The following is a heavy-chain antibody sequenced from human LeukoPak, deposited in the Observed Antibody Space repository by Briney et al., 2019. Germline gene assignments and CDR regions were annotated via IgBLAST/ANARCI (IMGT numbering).Heavy chain of an antibody. V-gene: IGHV4-61*02. CDR2: IYTSGST. CDR1: GGSISSSSYY. Sequence: SETLSLTCTVSGGSISSSSYYWSWIRQPAGKGLEWIGRIYTSGSTNYNPSLKSRVTMSVDTSKNQFSLKLSSVTAADTAVYYCARVAYNWFDPWGQGTLVTVSS. CDR3: ARVAYNWFDP. J-gene: IGHJ5*02.